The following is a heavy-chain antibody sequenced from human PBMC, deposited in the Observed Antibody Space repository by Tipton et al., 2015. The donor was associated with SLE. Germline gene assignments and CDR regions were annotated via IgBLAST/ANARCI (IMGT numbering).Heavy chain of an antibody. J-gene: IGHJ4*02. CDR2: ISYTGST. V-gene: IGHV4-59*08. Sequence: LACTVSGFSFTSYYWSWIRQPPGKGLEWVGYISYTGSTIYNPSLKSRVTVSMDTSKSQFSLKLSSVTAADTAVYYCARHPGSSWYRGRYFDYWGQGTLVTVSS. D-gene: IGHD6-13*01. CDR3: ARHPGSSWYRGRYFDY. CDR1: GFSFTSYY.